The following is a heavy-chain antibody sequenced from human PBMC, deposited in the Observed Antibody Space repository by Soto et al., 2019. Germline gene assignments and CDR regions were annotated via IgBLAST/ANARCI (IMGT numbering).Heavy chain of an antibody. V-gene: IGHV3-9*01. D-gene: IGHD3-9*01. CDR2: ISWNSGAI. CDR1: GFPLEDYA. CDR3: AKAMGPDWLARLDC. Sequence: EVQLVESGGGWVQPGRSLRLSCAVSGFPLEDYAMHWVRQAPGGGLEWVSGISWNSGAIGYADSVKGRFTVLRDNAKSTLYLQMNSLRTEDTALYYCAKAMGPDWLARLDCWGQGTLVTVSS. J-gene: IGHJ4*02.